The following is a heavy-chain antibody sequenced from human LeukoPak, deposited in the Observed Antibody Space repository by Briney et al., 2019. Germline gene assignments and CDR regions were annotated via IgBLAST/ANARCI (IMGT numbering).Heavy chain of an antibody. V-gene: IGHV3-23*01. Sequence: GGSLRLSCAASGFSVSGNYMTWVRQAPGKGLEWVSAISGSGGSTYYADSVKGRFTISRDNSKNTLYLQMNSLRAEDTAVYYCAKGMATTYAEYFQHWGQGTLVTVSS. J-gene: IGHJ1*01. CDR3: AKGMATTYAEYFQH. CDR1: GFSVSGNY. D-gene: IGHD5-24*01. CDR2: ISGSGGST.